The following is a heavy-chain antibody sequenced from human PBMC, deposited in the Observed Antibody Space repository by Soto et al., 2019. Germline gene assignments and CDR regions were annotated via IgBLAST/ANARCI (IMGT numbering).Heavy chain of an antibody. Sequence: SETLSLTCTVSRGSICSGGYYWSWIRHHPGKGLEWIGYIYYSGSTYYNPSLKSRVTISVDTSKNQFSLKLSSVTAADTAVYYCARVRRKYGSGTLDAFDIWGQGTMVT. CDR3: ARVRRKYGSGTLDAFDI. J-gene: IGHJ3*02. CDR1: RGSICSGGYY. CDR2: IYYSGST. V-gene: IGHV4-31*03. D-gene: IGHD3-10*01.